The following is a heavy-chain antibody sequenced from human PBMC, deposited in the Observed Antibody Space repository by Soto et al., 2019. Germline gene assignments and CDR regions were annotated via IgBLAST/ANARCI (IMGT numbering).Heavy chain of an antibody. D-gene: IGHD6-19*01. CDR3: AKERSSGWYPLDGMDV. Sequence: QVQLVESGGGVVQPGRSLRLSCAASGFTFSSYGMHWVRQAPGKGLEWVAVISYDGSNKYYADSVKGRFTISRDNSKNTLYLQMNSLRAEDTAVYYCAKERSSGWYPLDGMDVWGQGTTVNVSS. CDR2: ISYDGSNK. V-gene: IGHV3-30*18. J-gene: IGHJ6*02. CDR1: GFTFSSYG.